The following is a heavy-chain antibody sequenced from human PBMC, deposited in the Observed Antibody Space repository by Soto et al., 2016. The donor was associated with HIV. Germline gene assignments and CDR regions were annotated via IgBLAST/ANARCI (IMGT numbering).Heavy chain of an antibody. CDR1: GFPFNYAW. CDR3: STATFPITIFGEGPSYFDN. CDR2: IKSKTDDERT. J-gene: IGHJ4*02. D-gene: IGHD3-3*01. Sequence: EVQLVESGGGLVKPGGSLRLSCAASGFPFNYAWMNWVRHVPGKGLEWFGHIKSKTDDERTDYAGPVKGRFTISRDDSKNMLFLQMTSLNTDDTAVYYCSTATFPITIFGEGPSYFDNWGQGTLVTVSS. V-gene: IGHV3-15*05.